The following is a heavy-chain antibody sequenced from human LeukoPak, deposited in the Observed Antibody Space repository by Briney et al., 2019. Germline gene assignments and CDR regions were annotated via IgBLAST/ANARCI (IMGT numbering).Heavy chain of an antibody. Sequence: ASVKVSCKASGYTFISYGISWVRQAPGEGLEWMGWISAYNGNTNYAQKLQGRVTMTTDTYTSTAYMELRSLRSDDTAVYYCAREYCSSTSCYEDDYWGQGTLVTVSS. V-gene: IGHV1-18*01. CDR3: AREYCSSTSCYEDDY. D-gene: IGHD2-2*01. CDR1: GYTFISYG. J-gene: IGHJ4*02. CDR2: ISAYNGNT.